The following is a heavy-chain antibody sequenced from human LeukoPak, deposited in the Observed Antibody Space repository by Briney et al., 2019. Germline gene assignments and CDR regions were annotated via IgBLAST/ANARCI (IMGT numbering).Heavy chain of an antibody. V-gene: IGHV3-9*01. Sequence: TGGSLRLSCGASGFSLRTYWMHWVRQAPGKGLEWVSGIRWNSGSIGYADSVKGRFTISRDNAKNSLYLQMNSLRAEDTALYYCAKDIFTMVRGVVDYWGQGTLVTVSS. CDR2: IRWNSGSI. CDR3: AKDIFTMVRGVVDY. D-gene: IGHD3-10*01. CDR1: GFSLRTYW. J-gene: IGHJ4*02.